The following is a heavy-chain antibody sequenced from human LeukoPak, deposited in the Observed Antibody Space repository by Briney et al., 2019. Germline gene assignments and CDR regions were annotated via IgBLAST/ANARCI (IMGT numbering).Heavy chain of an antibody. D-gene: IGHD6-19*01. Sequence: PGGSLRLSCAASGFNVSNNYMSWVRQAPGKGLEWVSLIYAGDKTYYADSVKGRFTISRHNSENTLYLHMNSLRAEDTAVYYCARRYSNGWYFDYWGQGTLVTVSS. CDR3: ARRYSNGWYFDY. CDR1: GFNVSNNY. CDR2: IYAGDKT. V-gene: IGHV3-53*04. J-gene: IGHJ4*02.